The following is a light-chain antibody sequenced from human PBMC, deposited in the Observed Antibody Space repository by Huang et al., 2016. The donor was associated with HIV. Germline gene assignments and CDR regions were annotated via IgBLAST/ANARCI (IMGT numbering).Light chain of an antibody. CDR1: QSVSNS. J-gene: IGKJ5*01. CDR2: DAS. V-gene: IGKV3-11*01. Sequence: EIVLTQSPATLSLSPGERATLSCRASQSVSNSLAWYQQEPGQAPRLLIYDASNRATGIPARFSCSGSGTDFTLTINNLEPEDFAVYYCQQSSNWPSITFGQGTRLEIK. CDR3: QQSSNWPSIT.